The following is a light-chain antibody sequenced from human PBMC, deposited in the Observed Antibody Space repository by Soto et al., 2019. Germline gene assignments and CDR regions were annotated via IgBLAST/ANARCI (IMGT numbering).Light chain of an antibody. CDR2: SAS. V-gene: IGKV1-39*01. CDR1: QSVNRY. Sequence: DIQMTQSPSSLSASVGDRVTITCRASQSVNRYLNWYQQKPGKAPKLLISSASSLQGGVPSRFSGSGSGTEFTLTIDGLQPDDLATYFWQQSDTTPWAFGQGTKVEI. CDR3: QQSDTTPWA. J-gene: IGKJ1*01.